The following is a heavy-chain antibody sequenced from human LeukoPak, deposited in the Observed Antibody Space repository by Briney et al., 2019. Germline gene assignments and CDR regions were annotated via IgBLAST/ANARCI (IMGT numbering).Heavy chain of an antibody. D-gene: IGHD3-16*01. CDR2: IRQDGNEK. CDR1: GFTFSGYS. Sequence: GGSLRLSCAPSGFTFSGYSMSWVRQAPGKGLEWVANIRQDGNEKAYVDSVKGRFTISRDNANNLLYLHMNSLRAEDTAEYYCGRWGRTATAVDFWGEGALVTVSP. J-gene: IGHJ4*02. CDR3: GRWGRTATAVDF. V-gene: IGHV3-7*05.